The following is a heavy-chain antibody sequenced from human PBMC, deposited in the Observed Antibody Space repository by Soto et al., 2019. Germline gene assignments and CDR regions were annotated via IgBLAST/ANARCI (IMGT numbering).Heavy chain of an antibody. V-gene: IGHV1-18*01. Sequence: ASVKVSFKASGYTFTSYGISWVRQAPGQGLEWMGWISAYNGNTNYAQKLQGRVTMTTDTSTSTAYMELRSLRSDDTAVYYCARLGGYYYDSSGYLHPEYFQHWGQGTLVTVSS. J-gene: IGHJ1*01. CDR2: ISAYNGNT. D-gene: IGHD3-22*01. CDR3: ARLGGYYYDSSGYLHPEYFQH. CDR1: GYTFTSYG.